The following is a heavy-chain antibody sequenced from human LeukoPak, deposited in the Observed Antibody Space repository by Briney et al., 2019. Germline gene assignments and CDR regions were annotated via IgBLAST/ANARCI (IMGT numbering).Heavy chain of an antibody. J-gene: IGHJ4*02. CDR3: ARDPGFLEWLLYYFDY. CDR2: IWYDGSNK. V-gene: IGHV3-33*01. Sequence: GGSLRLSCAASGFTFSSYGMHWVRQAPGKGLEWVAVIWYDGSNKYYADPVKGRFTISRDNSKNTLYLQMNSLRAEDTAVYYCARDPGFLEWLLYYFDYWGQGTLVTVSS. CDR1: GFTFSSYG. D-gene: IGHD3-3*01.